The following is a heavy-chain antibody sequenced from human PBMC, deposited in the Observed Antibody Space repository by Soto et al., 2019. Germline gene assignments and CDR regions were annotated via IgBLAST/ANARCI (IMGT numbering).Heavy chain of an antibody. D-gene: IGHD2-15*01. Sequence: QVQLQESGPGLVKPSQTLSLTCTVSGGSISSGGYYWSWIRQHPGKGLEWIGYIYYSGSTYYNPSLKSRVTISVDTSKNQFPLKLSSVTAADTAVYYCARCRRMDGVSWFDPWGQGTLVTVSS. CDR2: IYYSGST. J-gene: IGHJ5*02. CDR3: ARCRRMDGVSWFDP. CDR1: GGSISSGGYY. V-gene: IGHV4-31*03.